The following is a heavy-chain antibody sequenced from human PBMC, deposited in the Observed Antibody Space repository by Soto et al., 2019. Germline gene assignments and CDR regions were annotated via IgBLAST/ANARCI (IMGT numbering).Heavy chain of an antibody. D-gene: IGHD3-10*01. V-gene: IGHV1-2*02. CDR3: ARSSGTYSLDF. Sequence: ASVRVSCKTSGYTFTDHYVHWVRQAPGQGLEWLGWINPFSGGAKYPQRFKDKVSMTADTSISTVYMYLTSLTSDDTAIYYCARSSGTYSLDFWGQGTLVTVSS. CDR2: INPFSGGA. CDR1: GYTFTDHY. J-gene: IGHJ4*02.